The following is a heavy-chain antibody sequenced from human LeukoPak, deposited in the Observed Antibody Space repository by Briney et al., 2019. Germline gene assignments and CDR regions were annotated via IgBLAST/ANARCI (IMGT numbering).Heavy chain of an antibody. CDR1: GGSFSGYY. CDR3: ARGRYCSSTSCYAGALGDAFDI. V-gene: IGHV4-34*01. D-gene: IGHD2-2*01. Sequence: SETLSLTCAVYGGSFSGYYWSWIRQPPGKGLEWIGEINHSGSTNYNPSLKSRVTISVDTSKNQFSLKLSSVTAADTAVYHCARGRYCSSTSCYAGALGDAFDIWGQGTMVTVSS. J-gene: IGHJ3*02. CDR2: INHSGST.